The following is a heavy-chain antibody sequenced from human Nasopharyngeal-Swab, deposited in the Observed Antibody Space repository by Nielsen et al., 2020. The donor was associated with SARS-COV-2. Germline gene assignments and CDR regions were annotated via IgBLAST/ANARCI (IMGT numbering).Heavy chain of an antibody. V-gene: IGHV4-59*01. CDR2: IYYSGST. CDR3: ARDDYYYYGMDV. J-gene: IGHJ6*02. Sequence: WIRQPPGKGLEWIGYIYYSGSTNYNPSLKGRVTISVDTSKNQFSLKLSSVTAADTAVYYCARDDYYYYGMDVWGQGTTVTVSS.